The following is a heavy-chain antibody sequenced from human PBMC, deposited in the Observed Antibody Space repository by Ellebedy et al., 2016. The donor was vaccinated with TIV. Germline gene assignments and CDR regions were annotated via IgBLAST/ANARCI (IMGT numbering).Heavy chain of an antibody. V-gene: IGHV3-7*01. J-gene: IGHJ2*01. CDR1: GFTLTNYW. D-gene: IGHD4-17*01. CDR3: ARAIYGASYL. Sequence: GGSLRLSCTASGFTLTNYWMTWVRQAPGRRLEWVANINEDGTKQHFVDSVRGRFSISRDDAGNSLYLQMSSLGGEDTAVYYCARAIYGASYLWGRGTLVTVSS. CDR2: INEDGTKQ.